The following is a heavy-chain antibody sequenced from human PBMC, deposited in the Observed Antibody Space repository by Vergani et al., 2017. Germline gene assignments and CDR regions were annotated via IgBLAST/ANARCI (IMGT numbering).Heavy chain of an antibody. V-gene: IGHV4-31*03. Sequence: QVQLQESGPGLVKPSQTLSLTCTVSGGSISSGGYYWSWIRHHPGKGLEWIGYIYYSGSTYYNPSLKSRVTISVDTSKNQFSLKLSSVTAADTAVYYCARGKSGPAYYYYMDVWGKGTTVTVSS. CDR2: IYYSGST. J-gene: IGHJ6*03. CDR1: GGSISSGGYY. D-gene: IGHD6-25*01. CDR3: ARGKSGPAYYYYMDV.